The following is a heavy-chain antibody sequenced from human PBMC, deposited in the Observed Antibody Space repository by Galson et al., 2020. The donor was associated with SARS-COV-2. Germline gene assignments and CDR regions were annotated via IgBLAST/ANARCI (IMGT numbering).Heavy chain of an antibody. J-gene: IGHJ4*02. D-gene: IGHD3-22*01. Sequence: ASVKVSCKASGYTFTSYGISWVRQAPGQGLEWMGWISAYNGNTNYAQKLQGRVTMTTDTSTSTAYMELRSLRSDDTAVYYCARDFKGYYYDSSGLGNEGWGQGTLVTVSS. CDR2: ISAYNGNT. CDR3: ARDFKGYYYDSSGLGNEG. CDR1: GYTFTSYG. V-gene: IGHV1-18*01.